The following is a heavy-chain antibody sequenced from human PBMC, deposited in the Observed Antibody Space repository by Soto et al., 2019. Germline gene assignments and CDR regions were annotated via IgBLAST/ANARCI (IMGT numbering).Heavy chain of an antibody. V-gene: IGHV1-18*01. J-gene: IGHJ3*02. D-gene: IGHD2-15*01. CDR1: GYTFTSYG. CDR2: ISAYNGNT. Sequence: QVQLVQSGAEVKKPGASVKVSCKASGYTFTSYGISWVRQAPGQGLEWMGWISAYNGNTNYAQKLQGRVTMTTDTSTSTADMELRSLRSDDTAVYYCARDQEDIVVVVAANEGGLGAFDIWGQGTMVTVSS. CDR3: ARDQEDIVVVVAANEGGLGAFDI.